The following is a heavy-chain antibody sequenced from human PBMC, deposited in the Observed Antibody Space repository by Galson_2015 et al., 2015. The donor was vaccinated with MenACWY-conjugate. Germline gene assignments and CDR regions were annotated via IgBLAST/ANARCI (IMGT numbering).Heavy chain of an antibody. CDR3: AKDAGINPPPADY. CDR1: GFTFSNYA. J-gene: IGHJ4*02. CDR2: IRNDGGVK. D-gene: IGHD2/OR15-2a*01. Sequence: SLRLSCAASGFTFSNYAIHWVRQAPGKGLEWVAFIRNDGGVKYYVDSVKGRFTISRDNSKNTLYLQMNSLSPEDTAIYYCAKDAGINPPPADYWGQGTLVTVSS. V-gene: IGHV3-30*02.